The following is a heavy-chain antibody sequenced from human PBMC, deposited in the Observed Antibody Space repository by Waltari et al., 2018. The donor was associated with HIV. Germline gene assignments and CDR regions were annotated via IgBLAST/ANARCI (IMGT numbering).Heavy chain of an antibody. D-gene: IGHD6-13*01. V-gene: IGHV3-7*01. CDR3: ARRGGRSSPLGY. Sequence: EVQLVESGGGLVQPGGSLRLSCAACGFTFCSFWMSWVRQAPGKGLEWVANIKQDGSEIYYVDSGKGRFTISRDNAKNSLYLQMNSLRAEDTAVYFCARRGGRSSPLGYWGQGTLVTVSS. J-gene: IGHJ4*02. CDR1: GFTFCSFW. CDR2: IKQDGSEI.